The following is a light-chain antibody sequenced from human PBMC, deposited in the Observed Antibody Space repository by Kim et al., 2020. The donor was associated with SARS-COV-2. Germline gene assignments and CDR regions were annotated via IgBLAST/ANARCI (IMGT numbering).Light chain of an antibody. CDR1: SGHSSYA. CDR2: LNSDGSH. CDR3: QTWGTGIVV. Sequence: ASVKLTCTLSSGHSSYAIAWHQQQPEKGPRYLMKLNSDGSHSKEDGIPDRFSGSSSRAERYLTISSLQSEDEADYYCQTWGTGIVVFGGGTQLTVL. J-gene: IGLJ2*01. V-gene: IGLV4-69*01.